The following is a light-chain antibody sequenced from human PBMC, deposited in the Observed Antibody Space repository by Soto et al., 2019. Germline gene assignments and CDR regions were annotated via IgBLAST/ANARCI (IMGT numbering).Light chain of an antibody. CDR3: CSYVGRNTYV. J-gene: IGLJ1*01. CDR2: EVT. V-gene: IGLV2-14*03. CDR1: SDDVGGYNY. Sequence: QSALTQPASVSGSPGQSITISCTGTSDDVGGYNYVSWYQQHSGKAPKLIIYEVTNRPSGVSNRFSGSKSGNTASLTISGLRAEDEADYYCCSYVGRNTYVFGTGTKLTVL.